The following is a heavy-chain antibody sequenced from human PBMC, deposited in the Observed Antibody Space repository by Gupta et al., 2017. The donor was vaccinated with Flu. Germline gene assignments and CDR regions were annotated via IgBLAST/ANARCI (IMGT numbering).Heavy chain of an antibody. CDR1: GFTVGNAW. D-gene: IGHD1-7*01. J-gene: IGHJ4*02. Sequence: EVQLVESGGGLVKPGGSLRLSCAASGFTVGNAWLRWVRQAPGKGLEWVGPIKSNTDGGTTDYAAPVKGRFTVSRDDSKNTLYLQMNSLKTEDTAVYYCSTIGWNYPFDHWGQGALVTVSS. CDR2: IKSNTDGGTT. V-gene: IGHV3-15*01. CDR3: STIGWNYPFDH.